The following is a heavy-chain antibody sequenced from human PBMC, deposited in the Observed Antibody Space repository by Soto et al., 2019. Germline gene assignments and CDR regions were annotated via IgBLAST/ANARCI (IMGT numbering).Heavy chain of an antibody. CDR3: ARDSLAFDI. Sequence: ASVKVSCKASGGTFSSYAISWVRQAPGQGLEWMGVINPSGGTTSYAQKFQGRVTMTGDTSTSTVYMELSSLRSEDTAVYYCARDSLAFDIWGQGTMVTVSS. J-gene: IGHJ3*02. V-gene: IGHV1-46*01. CDR2: INPSGGTT. CDR1: GGTFSSYA.